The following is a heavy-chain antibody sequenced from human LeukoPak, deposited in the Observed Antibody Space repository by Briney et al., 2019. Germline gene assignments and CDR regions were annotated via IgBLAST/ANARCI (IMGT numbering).Heavy chain of an antibody. Sequence: SETLSLTCTVSGDPISNYYCSWIRQPPGKGLEWIGYIHNSGSTSYNPSLKSRVTMSLDTSKNQFSLKLSSVTAADTAVYYCARAVVVAATAGEGYYYYGMDVWGQGTTVTVSS. CDR2: IHNSGST. J-gene: IGHJ6*02. D-gene: IGHD2-15*01. V-gene: IGHV4-59*01. CDR3: ARAVVVAATAGEGYYYYGMDV. CDR1: GDPISNYY.